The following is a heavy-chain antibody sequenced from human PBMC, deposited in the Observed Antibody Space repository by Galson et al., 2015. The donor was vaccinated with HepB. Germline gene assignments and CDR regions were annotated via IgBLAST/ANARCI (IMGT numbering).Heavy chain of an antibody. CDR2: ISYDGSNK. V-gene: IGHV3-30*04. CDR3: ARDVVSGYYPSDVIDY. J-gene: IGHJ4*02. CDR1: GFTFSSYA. D-gene: IGHD3-22*01. Sequence: SLRLSCAASGFTFSSYAMHWVRQAPGKGLEWVAVISYDGSNKYYADSVKGRFTISRDNSKNTLYLQMNSLRAEDTAVYYCARDVVSGYYPSDVIDYWGQGTLVTVSS.